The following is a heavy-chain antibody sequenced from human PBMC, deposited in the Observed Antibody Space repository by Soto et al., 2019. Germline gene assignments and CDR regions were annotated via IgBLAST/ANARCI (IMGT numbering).Heavy chain of an antibody. CDR1: GFTFSSYW. J-gene: IGHJ3*02. CDR3: AKAYDFWSANDAFDI. Sequence: GGSLRLSCAASGFTFSSYWMHWVRQAPGKGLVWVSRINSDGSSTSYADSVKGRFTISRDNAKNTLYLQMNSLRAEDTAVYYCAKAYDFWSANDAFDIWGQGTMVTVSS. D-gene: IGHD3-3*01. CDR2: INSDGSST. V-gene: IGHV3-74*01.